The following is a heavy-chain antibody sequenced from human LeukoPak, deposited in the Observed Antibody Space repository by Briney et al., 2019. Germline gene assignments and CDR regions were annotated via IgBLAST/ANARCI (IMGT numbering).Heavy chain of an antibody. Sequence: GGSLRLSCATSGFSFSSYAMSCVRQAPGKGLEWVSAISGSRVAADCSSTYYADSVTGRFTISRDNSKNTLYLQMNSLRADDTAVYYCAKTPTITNFPWKNWFDSWGQGTLVTVSS. V-gene: IGHV3-23*01. J-gene: IGHJ5*01. D-gene: IGHD3-3*01. CDR3: AKTPTITNFPWKNWFDS. CDR1: GFSFSSYA. CDR2: ISGSRVAADCSST.